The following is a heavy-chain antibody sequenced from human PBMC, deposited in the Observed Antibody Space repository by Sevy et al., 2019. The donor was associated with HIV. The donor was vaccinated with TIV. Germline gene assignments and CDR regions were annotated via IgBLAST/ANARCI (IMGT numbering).Heavy chain of an antibody. J-gene: IGHJ6*03. CDR3: ARDGKLVEARFYYYYMDV. Sequence: GGSLRLSCAASGFTFSSYAMHWVRQAPGKGLEWVAVISYDGSNKYYADSVKGRFTISRDNSKNTLYLQMNSLRAEDTAVYYCARDGKLVEARFYYYYMDVWGKGTTVTVSS. D-gene: IGHD1-26*01. V-gene: IGHV3-30-3*01. CDR2: ISYDGSNK. CDR1: GFTFSSYA.